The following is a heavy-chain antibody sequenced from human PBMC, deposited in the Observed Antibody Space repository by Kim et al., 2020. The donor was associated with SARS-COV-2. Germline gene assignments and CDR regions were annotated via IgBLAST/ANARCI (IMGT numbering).Heavy chain of an antibody. D-gene: IGHD3-3*01. CDR1: GFTFSSYS. CDR2: ISSSSYI. J-gene: IGHJ5*02. Sequence: GGSLRLSCAASGFTFSSYSMNWVRQAPGKGLEWVSSISSSSYIYYADSVKGRFTISRDNAKNSLYLQMNSLRAEDTAVYYCARDRGGRFLERRWWFDPWGQGTLVTVSS. CDR3: ARDRGGRFLERRWWFDP. V-gene: IGHV3-21*01.